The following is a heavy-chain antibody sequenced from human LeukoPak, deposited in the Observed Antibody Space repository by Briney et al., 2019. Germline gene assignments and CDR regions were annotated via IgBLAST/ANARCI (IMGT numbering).Heavy chain of an antibody. Sequence: AGGSLRLSCAASGFTFDDYAMHWVRQAPGKGLEWVSGISWNSGSIGYADSVKGRFTISRDNAKNSLYMQMNSLRAEDTALYYCGKAKFWVAAVFDYWGQGTLVTVSS. CDR1: GFTFDDYA. CDR2: ISWNSGSI. J-gene: IGHJ4*02. D-gene: IGHD6-13*01. CDR3: GKAKFWVAAVFDY. V-gene: IGHV3-9*01.